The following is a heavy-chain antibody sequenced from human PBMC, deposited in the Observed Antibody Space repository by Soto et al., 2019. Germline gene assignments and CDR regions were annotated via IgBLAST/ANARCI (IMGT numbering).Heavy chain of an antibody. Sequence: SETLSLTCAVYGGSFSGYYWSWIRQPPGKGLEWIGEINHSGSTNYNPSLKSRVTISVDTSKNQFSLKLSSVTAADTAVYYCARGLRMRYSGYDYWGQGTLVTVSS. CDR1: GGSFSGYY. CDR2: INHSGST. J-gene: IGHJ4*02. D-gene: IGHD5-12*01. CDR3: ARGLRMRYSGYDY. V-gene: IGHV4-34*01.